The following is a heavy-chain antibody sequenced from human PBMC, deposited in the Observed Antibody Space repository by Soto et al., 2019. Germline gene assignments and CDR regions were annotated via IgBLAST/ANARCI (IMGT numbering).Heavy chain of an antibody. V-gene: IGHV4-59*08. CDR2: IYYSGST. J-gene: IGHJ6*03. D-gene: IGHD6-19*01. Sequence: QVQLQESGPGLVKPSETLSLTCTVSGGSISSYYWSWIRQPPGKGLEWIGYIYYSGSTNYNPPLQSRVNISVDTSKNQSSLKLSSVTAADTAVYYCARPAVAPTGYYYMDVWGKGTTVTVSS. CDR3: ARPAVAPTGYYYMDV. CDR1: GGSISSYY.